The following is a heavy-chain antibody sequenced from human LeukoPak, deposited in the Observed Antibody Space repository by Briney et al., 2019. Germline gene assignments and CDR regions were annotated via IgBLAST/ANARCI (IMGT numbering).Heavy chain of an antibody. Sequence: GGSLRLSCAASGFTFSSYGMHWVRQAPGKGLEWVAVISYDGSNKYYADSVKGRFTISRDNSKNTLYLQMNSLRAEDTAVYYCAKDSFYGSGSYLYYHYGMDVWGQGTTVTVSS. CDR2: ISYDGSNK. CDR3: AKDSFYGSGSYLYYHYGMDV. CDR1: GFTFSSYG. D-gene: IGHD3-10*01. V-gene: IGHV3-30*18. J-gene: IGHJ6*02.